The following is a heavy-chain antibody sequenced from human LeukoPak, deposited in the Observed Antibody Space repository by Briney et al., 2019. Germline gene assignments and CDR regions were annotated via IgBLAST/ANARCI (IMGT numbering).Heavy chain of an antibody. Sequence: GGSLRLSCAASGLTFSIHWMNWVRQAPGKGLECVANINQDGSDKYYVDSVKGRFTISRDNTKSSLYLQMNSLRAEDTAVYYCVGGDYWGQGTLVTVSS. J-gene: IGHJ4*02. CDR3: VGGDY. V-gene: IGHV3-7*01. CDR1: GLTFSIHW. CDR2: INQDGSDK.